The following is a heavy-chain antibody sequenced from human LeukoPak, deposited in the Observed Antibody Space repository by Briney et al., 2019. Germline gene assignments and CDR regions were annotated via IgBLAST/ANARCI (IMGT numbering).Heavy chain of an antibody. J-gene: IGHJ5*02. V-gene: IGHV4-34*01. CDR1: SGSFSGYY. D-gene: IGHD3-22*01. CDR3: AADSSGYYYESWFDP. Sequence: SETLSLTCAVYSGSFSGYYWSWIRQPPGKGLEWIGEINHSGSTNYNPSLKSRVTISVDTSKNQFSLKLSSVTAADTAVYYCAADSSGYYYESWFDPWGQGTLVTVSS. CDR2: INHSGST.